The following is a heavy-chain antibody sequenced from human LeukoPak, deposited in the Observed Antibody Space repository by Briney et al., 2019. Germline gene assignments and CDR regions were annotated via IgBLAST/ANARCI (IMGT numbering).Heavy chain of an antibody. V-gene: IGHV3-21*06. CDR1: GFTFSSYS. Sequence: GGSLRLSCAASGFTFSSYSMNWIRQAPGKGLEWVSSISTDNSYRHYADSVKGRFTISRDNPKNSLYLQMNTLRAEDTAVYYCARDTYYDILTGYYSDAFDIWGQGTMVTVSS. CDR3: ARDTYYDILTGYYSDAFDI. CDR2: ISTDNSYR. D-gene: IGHD3-9*01. J-gene: IGHJ3*02.